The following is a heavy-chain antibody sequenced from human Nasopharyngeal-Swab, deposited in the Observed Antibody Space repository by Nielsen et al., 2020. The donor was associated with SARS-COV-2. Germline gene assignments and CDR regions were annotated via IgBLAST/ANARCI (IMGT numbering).Heavy chain of an antibody. CDR1: GLTFSSYG. Sequence: GESLKISCAASGLTFSSYGMHWVRQAPGKGLEWVAVISYDGSNKYYADSVKGRFTISRDNSKNTLYLQMNSLRAEDTAVYYCAKPTIWFGTAPSDYWGQGTLVTVSS. CDR2: ISYDGSNK. V-gene: IGHV3-30*18. J-gene: IGHJ4*02. CDR3: AKPTIWFGTAPSDY. D-gene: IGHD3-10*01.